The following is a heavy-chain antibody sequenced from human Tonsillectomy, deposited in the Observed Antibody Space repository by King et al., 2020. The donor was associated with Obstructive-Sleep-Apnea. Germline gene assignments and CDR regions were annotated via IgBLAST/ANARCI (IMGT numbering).Heavy chain of an antibody. CDR3: TRDLDGPGSSSWTTSSFDY. V-gene: IGHV3-7*03. D-gene: IGHD6-13*01. CDR1: GFTFSSYW. Sequence: VQLVESGGGLVQPGGSLRLSCAASGFTFSSYWMSWVRQAPGKGLEWVANIKQDGSEKYYVDSVKGRFTISRDNAKNSLFLQMNSLRAEDTAVYYGTRDLDGPGSSSWTTSSFDYWGQGTLVTVSS. J-gene: IGHJ4*02. CDR2: IKQDGSEK.